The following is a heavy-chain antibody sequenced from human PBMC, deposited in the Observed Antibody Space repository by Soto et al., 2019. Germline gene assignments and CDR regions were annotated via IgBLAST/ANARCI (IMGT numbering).Heavy chain of an antibody. CDR2: IYYSGST. J-gene: IGHJ6*02. V-gene: IGHV4-30-4*01. D-gene: IGHD2-2*01. CDR1: GGSISSGDYY. Sequence: PSETLSLTCTVSGGSISSGDYYWSWIRQPPGKGLEWIGYIYYSGSTYYNPSLKSRVTISVDTSKNQFSPKLSSVTAADTAVYYCARYCISTSCWDSNDYYYYGMDVWGQGTTVT. CDR3: ARYCISTSCWDSNDYYYYGMDV.